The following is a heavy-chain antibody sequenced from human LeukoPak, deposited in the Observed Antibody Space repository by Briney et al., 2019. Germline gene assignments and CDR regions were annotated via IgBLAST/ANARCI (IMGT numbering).Heavy chain of an antibody. CDR1: GYTFTGYY. V-gene: IGHV1-46*01. J-gene: IGHJ5*02. CDR3: AREDDYSNGMTTGWFDP. D-gene: IGHD4-11*01. CDR2: INPSGGST. Sequence: ASVKVSCKASGYTFTGYYMHWVRQAPGQGLEWMGIINPSGGSTSYAQKFQGRVTMTRDMSTSTVYMELSSLRSEDTAVYYCAREDDYSNGMTTGWFDPWGQGTLVTVSS.